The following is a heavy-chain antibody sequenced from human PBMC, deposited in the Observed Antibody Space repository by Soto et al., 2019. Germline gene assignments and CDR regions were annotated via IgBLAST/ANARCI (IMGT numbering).Heavy chain of an antibody. V-gene: IGHV1-69*01. D-gene: IGHD1-26*01. CDR3: AGALVGPSLVAGRYYGMEA. J-gene: IGHJ6*02. CDR1: GGTFISYA. Sequence: QVQLVQSVAEVKKPGYSVKVSCKASGGTFISYAISWVRQAPGQGLEWMGVIITIFGTANYDQKFQDRVRITADESTSRAYMEMSSPRSEETAVYYCAGALVGPSLVAGRYYGMEAWGQGTTVTVTS. CDR2: IITIFGTA.